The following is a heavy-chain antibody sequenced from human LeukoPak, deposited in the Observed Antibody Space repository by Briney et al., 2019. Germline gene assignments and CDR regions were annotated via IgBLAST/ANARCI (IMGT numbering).Heavy chain of an antibody. J-gene: IGHJ4*02. CDR2: ISGSGVGT. Sequence: GGSLRLSCAASGFTFSSHAMSWVRQAPGKGLEWVSVISGSGVGTYYADSVKGRFTISRDNSKNTVYLQMSSLRAEDTAVYYCAKGGDSSGYTPLDYWGQGTLVTVSS. CDR1: GFTFSSHA. CDR3: AKGGDSSGYTPLDY. D-gene: IGHD3-22*01. V-gene: IGHV3-23*01.